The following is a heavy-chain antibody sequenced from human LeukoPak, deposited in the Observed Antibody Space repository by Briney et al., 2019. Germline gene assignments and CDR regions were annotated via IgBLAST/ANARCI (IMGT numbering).Heavy chain of an antibody. CDR3: ARGLWGAMAYFFVY. CDR2: IYYSGST. CDR1: GGSISSYY. D-gene: IGHD5-18*01. J-gene: IGHJ4*02. V-gene: IGHV4-59*01. Sequence: PSETLSLTCTVSGGSISSYYWSWIRQPPGKGLEWIGYIYYSGSTNYNPSLKSRVTISVDTSKNQFSLKLSSVTAADTAVYYCARGLWGAMAYFFVYWGQGTLVTVSS.